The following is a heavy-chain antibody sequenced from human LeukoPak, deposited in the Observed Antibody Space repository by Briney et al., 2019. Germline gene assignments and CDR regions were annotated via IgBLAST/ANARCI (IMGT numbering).Heavy chain of an antibody. D-gene: IGHD3-10*01. V-gene: IGHV3-21*06. CDR2: ISSSSSHI. CDR1: GFTFSSFG. Sequence: GGPLRLSCAVSGFTFSSFGMSWVRQAPGKGLEWVSSISSSSSHIYYADAVKGRFTISRDNAKNSLYLQMNSLRAEDTAVYYCARDLAGRNYWGQGTLVTVSS. CDR3: ARDLAGRNY. J-gene: IGHJ4*02.